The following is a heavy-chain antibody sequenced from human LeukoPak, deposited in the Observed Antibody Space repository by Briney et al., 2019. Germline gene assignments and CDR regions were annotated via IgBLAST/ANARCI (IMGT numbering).Heavy chain of an antibody. CDR3: ARGKGSGSYYDDCEY. J-gene: IGHJ4*02. Sequence: GGSLRLSCAASGFSFSSYGMQWVRQAPGKGLEWVAVISYDGSNKYYGDSVKGRFTISRDNSKNTLYLQMNSPRAEDTAVYYCARGKGSGSYYDDCEYWGQGTLVTVSS. D-gene: IGHD3-10*01. CDR1: GFSFSSYG. V-gene: IGHV3-30*03. CDR2: ISYDGSNK.